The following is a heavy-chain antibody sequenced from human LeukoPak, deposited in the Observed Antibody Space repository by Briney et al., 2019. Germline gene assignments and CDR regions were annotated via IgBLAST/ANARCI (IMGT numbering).Heavy chain of an antibody. V-gene: IGHV1-46*01. J-gene: IGHJ4*02. Sequence: PGASVKVSCKASGYTFTGYYMHWVRQAPGQGLEWMGIINPSGGSTSYAQKFQGRVTMTRDMSTSTVYMELSSLRSGDTAVYYCASSGYSYGPQIDYWGQGTLVTVSS. CDR3: ASSGYSYGPQIDY. CDR1: GYTFTGYY. CDR2: INPSGGST. D-gene: IGHD5-18*01.